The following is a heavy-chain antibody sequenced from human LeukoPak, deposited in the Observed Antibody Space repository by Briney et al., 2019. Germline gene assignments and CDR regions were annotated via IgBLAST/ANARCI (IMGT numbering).Heavy chain of an antibody. CDR3: ARERDTYYYGSGSYYYGMDV. V-gene: IGHV3-33*01. CDR1: GFTFSSYG. D-gene: IGHD3-10*01. Sequence: GRSLRLSCAASGFTFSSYGMHWVRQAPGKGLEWVAVIWYDGSNKYYADSVKGRFTISRDNSKNTLYLQMNSLRAEDTAVYHCARERDTYYYGSGSYYYGMDVWGKGTTVTVSS. CDR2: IWYDGSNK. J-gene: IGHJ6*04.